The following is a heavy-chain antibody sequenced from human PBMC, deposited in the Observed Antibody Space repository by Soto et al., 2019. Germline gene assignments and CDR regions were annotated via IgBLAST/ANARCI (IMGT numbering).Heavy chain of an antibody. CDR3: AKLRYFDWSSYNWFEY. CDR1: GFTFSSYA. J-gene: IGHJ5*01. CDR2: LSGSGGTT. V-gene: IGHV3-23*01. D-gene: IGHD3-9*01. Sequence: GGSLRLSCAASGFTFSSYAMSWVRQTPGKGLEWVSTLSGSGGTTYYADSVKGQFTISRDNSKSTLYLQMNSLRAEDTAVYYCAKLRYFDWSSYNWFEYWGQGTPVTVSS.